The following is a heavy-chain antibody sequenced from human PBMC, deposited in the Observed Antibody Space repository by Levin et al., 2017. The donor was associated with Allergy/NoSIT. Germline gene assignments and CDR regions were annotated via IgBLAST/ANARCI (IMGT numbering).Heavy chain of an antibody. CDR1: GYTFTGYY. D-gene: IGHD1-26*01. V-gene: IGHV1-2*02. CDR3: ARDGGPIVGAPYNWFDP. CDR2: INPNSGGT. J-gene: IGHJ5*02. Sequence: ASVKVSCKASGYTFTGYYMHWVRQAPGQGLEWMGWINPNSGGTNYAQKFQGRVTMTRDTSISTAYMELSRLRSDDTAVYYCARDGGPIVGAPYNWFDPWGQGTLVTVSS.